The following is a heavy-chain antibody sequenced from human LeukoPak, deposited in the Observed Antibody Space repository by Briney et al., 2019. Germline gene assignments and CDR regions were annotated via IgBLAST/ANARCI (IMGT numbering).Heavy chain of an antibody. CDR1: GGSISSYY. V-gene: IGHV4-59*12. CDR3: ARDTTLDAFDI. D-gene: IGHD1-1*01. Sequence: SETLSLTCTVSGGSISSYYWSWIRQPPGKGLEWIGYIYYSGSTNYNPSLKSRVTISVDTSKNQFSLKLSSVTAADTAVYYCARDTTLDAFDIWGQGTMVTVSS. J-gene: IGHJ3*02. CDR2: IYYSGST.